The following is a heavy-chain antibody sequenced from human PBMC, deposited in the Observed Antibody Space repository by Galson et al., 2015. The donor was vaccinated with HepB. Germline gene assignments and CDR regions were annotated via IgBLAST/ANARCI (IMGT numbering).Heavy chain of an antibody. CDR1: GYTFTSYH. V-gene: IGHV1-46*01. CDR3: ARIAVAGKGWFDP. CDR2: INPSGGST. J-gene: IGHJ5*02. D-gene: IGHD6-19*01. Sequence: SVKVSCKASGYTFTSYHMHWVRQAPGQGLEWMGIINPSGGSTSYAQKFQGRVTMTRDTSTSTVYMELSSLRSEDTAVYYCARIAVAGKGWFDPWGQGTLVTVSS.